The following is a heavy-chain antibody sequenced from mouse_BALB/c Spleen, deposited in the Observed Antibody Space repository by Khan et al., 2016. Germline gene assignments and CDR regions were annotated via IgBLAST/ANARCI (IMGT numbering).Heavy chain of an antibody. D-gene: IGHD1-1*01. CDR1: GYTFTSYW. CDR3: ASYYGSSYFDY. Sequence: QVQLKQSGAELAKPGASVKMSCKASGYTFTSYWMHWVKQRPGQGLEWIGYINPSTGYTEYNQKFKDKATLTADKSSSTAYMQLSSLTSEDSAVYYCASYYGSSYFDYWGQGPTLPVSS. V-gene: IGHV1-7*01. J-gene: IGHJ2*01. CDR2: INPSTGYT.